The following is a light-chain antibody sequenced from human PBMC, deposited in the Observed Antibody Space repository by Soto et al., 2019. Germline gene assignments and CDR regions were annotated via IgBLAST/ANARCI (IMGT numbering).Light chain of an antibody. J-gene: IGKJ4*01. CDR3: QQYNNWPLT. CDR2: GES. Sequence: EIVMTQSPASLSVSPGERVTLSCRASQSVNSHLAWYQQKPGQAPRLLILGESTRATGTPARFSGSGSATDFTLTIRSLQSEDCAVYYYQQYNNWPLTVGGGTKVEIK. V-gene: IGKV3D-15*01. CDR1: QSVNSH.